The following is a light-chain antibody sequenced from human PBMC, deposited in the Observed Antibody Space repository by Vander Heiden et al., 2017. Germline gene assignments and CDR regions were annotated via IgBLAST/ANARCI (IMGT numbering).Light chain of an antibody. J-gene: IGKJ4*02. CDR1: QGISSY. CDR2: SAS. Sequence: DLQLTQSPSFLSTSVEDRVTITCPASQGISSYLAWYQQKPGKAPKLLIYSASTLQSGVPARFSGGGSGTEFTLTISSLQPEDFATYYCQQVNSYPPTFGGGTKVEIK. V-gene: IGKV1-9*01. CDR3: QQVNSYPPT.